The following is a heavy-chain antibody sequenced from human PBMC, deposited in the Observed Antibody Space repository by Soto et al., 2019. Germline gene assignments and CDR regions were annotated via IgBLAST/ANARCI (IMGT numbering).Heavy chain of an antibody. CDR2: IFSGDNT. D-gene: IGHD2-21*02. CDR1: GFTVSGNY. CDR3: ATGLTLPVRPSFDT. J-gene: IGHJ5*02. V-gene: IGHV3-53*01. Sequence: EVQLVESGGGLIQPGGSLTLSGAASGFTVSGNYKTWVRQPPGKGLEWVSVIFSGDNTYYSDSVKGRFTISRDNSKNTVYLQMNRLRGDDTAVYFCATGLTLPVRPSFDTWGQGTLLTVSS.